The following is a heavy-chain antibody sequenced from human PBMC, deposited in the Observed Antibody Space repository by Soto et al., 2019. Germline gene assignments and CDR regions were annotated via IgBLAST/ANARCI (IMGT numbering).Heavy chain of an antibody. Sequence: GPTLGNPTQTLTLTCTVSGFSLSASRMSISWIRQPPGKALEWLARIDWDDAKYFNTSLKTRLTVSKDTSKTQVVLTMTNMDPVDTGTYYCAHRGFEYYYDSENWFDPWGQGTLVTVSS. V-gene: IGHV2-70*12. CDR3: AHRGFEYYYDSENWFDP. CDR1: GFSLSASRMS. D-gene: IGHD3-22*01. CDR2: IDWDDAK. J-gene: IGHJ5*02.